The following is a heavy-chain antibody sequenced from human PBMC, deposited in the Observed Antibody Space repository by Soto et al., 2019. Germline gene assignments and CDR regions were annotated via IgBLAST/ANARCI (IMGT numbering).Heavy chain of an antibody. D-gene: IGHD6-13*01. V-gene: IGHV3-21*01. CDR2: MSASGSHI. CDR3: VREFAAFDY. CDR1: GFTFSAYT. J-gene: IGHJ4*02. Sequence: GGSLRLSCAASGFTFSAYTMNWVRQAPGKGLEWVSFMSASGSHIYYADSMKGRFTISRDNAKNSLYLQMNSLRDEDTAIYFCVREFAAFDYWRQGILVTVSS.